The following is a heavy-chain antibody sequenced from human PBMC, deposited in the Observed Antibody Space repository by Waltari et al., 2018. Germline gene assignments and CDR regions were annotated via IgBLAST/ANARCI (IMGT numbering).Heavy chain of an antibody. CDR1: GGSISSYY. V-gene: IGHV4-59*01. CDR3: ARYSSSLPPHAFDI. J-gene: IGHJ3*02. CDR2: TYYSGST. Sequence: QVQLQESGPGLVKPSEPLSLTCTVSGGSISSYYWSWIRQPPGKGLEWIGYTYYSGSTNYNPSLKSRVTISVDTSKNQFSLKLSSVTAADTAVYYCARYSSSLPPHAFDIWGQGTMVTVSS. D-gene: IGHD6-13*01.